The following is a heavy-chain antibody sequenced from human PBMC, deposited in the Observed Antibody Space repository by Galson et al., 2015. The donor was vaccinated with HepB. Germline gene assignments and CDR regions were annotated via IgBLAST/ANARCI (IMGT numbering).Heavy chain of an antibody. J-gene: IGHJ6*02. CDR1: GFTFSSYW. Sequence: SLRLSCAASGFTFSSYWMSWVRQAPGKGLGWVANIKQDGSEKYYVDSVKGRFTISRDNAKNSLYLQMNSLRAEDTAVYYCARDIGGSRYYYYGMDVWGQGTTVTVSS. D-gene: IGHD6-25*01. CDR2: IKQDGSEK. CDR3: ARDIGGSRYYYYGMDV. V-gene: IGHV3-7*03.